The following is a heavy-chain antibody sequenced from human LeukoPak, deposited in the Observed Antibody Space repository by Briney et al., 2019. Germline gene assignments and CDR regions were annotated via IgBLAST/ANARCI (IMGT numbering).Heavy chain of an antibody. CDR2: IYYSGST. CDR3: ARRPYDSSGYYYVNWFFDL. V-gene: IGHV4-39*01. D-gene: IGHD3-22*01. Sequence: PSETLSLTCIVSCGSISSSSYYWGWIRQPPGKWLECIGSIYYSGSTYYNPSLKSRVTISVDTSKNQFSLKLSSVTAADTAVYSCARRPYDSSGYYYVNWFFDLWGRGTLVTVSS. J-gene: IGHJ2*01. CDR1: CGSISSSSYY.